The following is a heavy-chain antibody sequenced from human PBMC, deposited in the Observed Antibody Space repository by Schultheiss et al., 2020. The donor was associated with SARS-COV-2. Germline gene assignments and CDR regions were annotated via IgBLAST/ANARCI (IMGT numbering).Heavy chain of an antibody. CDR2: ISGSGGST. CDR3: ARDHLVMTFGGAMAKGGAFDM. V-gene: IGHV3-23*01. Sequence: GGSLRLSCAASGFTFSSYAMSWVRQAPGKGLEWVSAISGSGGSTYYADSVKGRFTISRDSSKNILFLQMNNVRAGDTATYYCARDHLVMTFGGAMAKGGAFDMWGQGTTVTVSS. CDR1: GFTFSSYA. D-gene: IGHD3-16*01. J-gene: IGHJ3*02.